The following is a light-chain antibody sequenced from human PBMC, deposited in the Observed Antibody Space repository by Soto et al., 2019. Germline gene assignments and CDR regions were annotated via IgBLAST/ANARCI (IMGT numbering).Light chain of an antibody. V-gene: IGKV1-5*03. CDR3: QQYNSYSYT. Sequence: DIQMTQSPSTLSESVGERVTITCRASQSISSWLAWYQQKPGKAPKLLIYKASSLESGVPSRFSGSGSGTEFTLTISSLQPDDFATYYCQQYNSYSYTFGQGTKVDIK. J-gene: IGKJ2*01. CDR1: QSISSW. CDR2: KAS.